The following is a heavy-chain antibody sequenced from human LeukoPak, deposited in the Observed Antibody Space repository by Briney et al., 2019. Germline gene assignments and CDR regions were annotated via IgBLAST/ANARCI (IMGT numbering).Heavy chain of an antibody. V-gene: IGHV1-69*13. D-gene: IGHD1-26*01. CDR1: GGTFSSYA. CDR2: IIPIFGTA. CDR3: AGLSGSYLYSDY. Sequence: SVKVSCKASGGTFSSYAISWVRQAPGQGLEWMGGIIPIFGTANYAQKFQGRVTITADESTSTAYMELSSLRSEDTAVYYCAGLSGSYLYSDYWGQGTPVTVSS. J-gene: IGHJ4*02.